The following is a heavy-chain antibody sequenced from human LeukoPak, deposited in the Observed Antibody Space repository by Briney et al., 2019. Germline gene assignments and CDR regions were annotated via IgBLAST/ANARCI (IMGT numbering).Heavy chain of an antibody. Sequence: SSETLSLTCSVSGDSISTYHWNWIRKPPGKGLEWIGYMQSTGNSNYNPSLKNRVNIFVDMSKNQFVLNLRSVTAADTAVYYCARDKRHSYGRYFDPWGQGMLVTVSS. CDR2: MQSTGNS. CDR3: ARDKRHSYGRYFDP. CDR1: GDSISTYH. V-gene: IGHV4-59*01. D-gene: IGHD5-18*01. J-gene: IGHJ4*02.